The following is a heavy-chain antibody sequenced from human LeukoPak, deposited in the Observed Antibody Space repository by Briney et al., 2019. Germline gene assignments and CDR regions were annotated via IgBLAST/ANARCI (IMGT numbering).Heavy chain of an antibody. Sequence: ETLSLTCTVSGGSISSSSYYWGWIRQPPGKGLEWIGSIYYSGSTYYNPSLKSRVTISVDTSKNQFSLRLSSVTAADTAVYYCARDGGGSDCWGQGTLVTVSS. V-gene: IGHV4-39*07. D-gene: IGHD2-15*01. J-gene: IGHJ4*02. CDR1: GGSISSSSYY. CDR2: IYYSGST. CDR3: ARDGGGSDC.